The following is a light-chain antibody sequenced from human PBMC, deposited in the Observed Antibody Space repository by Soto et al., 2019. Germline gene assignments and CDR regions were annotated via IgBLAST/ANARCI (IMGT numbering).Light chain of an antibody. CDR2: AAS. V-gene: IGKV1-39*01. J-gene: IGKJ4*01. Sequence: DIQMTQSPSSVSASGGERVAMTCRASQTISGFLNWYQQKPGEAPKLLIYAASTLQSGVPSRFSGSGSGTDFTLTISSLQPEDFATYYCQKSYIAPLTFGGGTKVDIK. CDR1: QTISGF. CDR3: QKSYIAPLT.